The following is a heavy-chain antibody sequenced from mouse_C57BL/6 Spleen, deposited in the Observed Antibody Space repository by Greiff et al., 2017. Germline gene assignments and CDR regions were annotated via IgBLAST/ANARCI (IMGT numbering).Heavy chain of an antibody. J-gene: IGHJ3*01. CDR3: AREAYGNREFAY. CDR1: GYAFSSYW. D-gene: IGHD2-10*02. Sequence: QVQLQQSGAELVKPGASVKISCKASGYAFSSYWMNWVKQRPGKGLEWIGQIYPGDGDTNYNGKFKGKATLTADKSSSTAYMQLSSLTSEDSAVYFCAREAYGNREFAYWGQGTLVTVSA. CDR2: IYPGDGDT. V-gene: IGHV1-80*01.